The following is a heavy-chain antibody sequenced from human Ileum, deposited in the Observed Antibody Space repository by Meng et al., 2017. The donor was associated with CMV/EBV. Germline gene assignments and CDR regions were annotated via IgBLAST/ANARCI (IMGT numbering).Heavy chain of an antibody. CDR3: AWRASGNYPTIFDY. V-gene: IGHV3-53*01. CDR2: IYSGGNT. J-gene: IGHJ4*02. CDR1: GFTVRSNY. Sequence: GQVVECGGGLIQPGGALRLPCAATGFTVRSNYMSWVRQAPGKGLEWVSVIYSGGNTYYTDSVKGRFTISRDNSKNTLFLQMNSLRAEDTAVYYCAWRASGNYPTIFDYWGQGTLVTVSS. D-gene: IGHD1-26*01.